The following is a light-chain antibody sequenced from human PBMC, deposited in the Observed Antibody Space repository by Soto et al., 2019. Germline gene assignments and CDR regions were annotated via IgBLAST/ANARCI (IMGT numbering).Light chain of an antibody. V-gene: IGKV3-11*01. J-gene: IGKJ4*01. CDR2: DAS. CDR3: QQYSSSPLT. Sequence: EIVLTQSPATLSLSPGERATLSCMASQSVSSYLAWYQQKPGQAPRLLIYDASNRATGIPARFSGSGSGTDFTLTISRLEPEDFAVYHCQQYSSSPLTFGGGTKVDIK. CDR1: QSVSSY.